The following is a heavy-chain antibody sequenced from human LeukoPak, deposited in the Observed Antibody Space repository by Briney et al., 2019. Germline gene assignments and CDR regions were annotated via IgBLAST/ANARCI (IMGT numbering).Heavy chain of an antibody. CDR1: GFTFDDYA. J-gene: IGHJ4*02. CDR3: AKDFYDILTGTDY. CDR2: ISWNSGSI. Sequence: GGSLRLSCAASGFTFDDYAMHWVRQAPGKGLEWVSGISWNSGSIGYADSVKCRFTISRDNAKNSLYLQMNSLRAEDTALHYCAKDFYDILTGTDYWGQGTLVTVSS. D-gene: IGHD3-9*01. V-gene: IGHV3-9*01.